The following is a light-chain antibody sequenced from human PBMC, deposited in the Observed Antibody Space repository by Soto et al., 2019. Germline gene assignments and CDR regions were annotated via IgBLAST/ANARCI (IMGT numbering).Light chain of an antibody. CDR2: DVS. CDR1: RSDVGGYNY. Sequence: QSALTQPASVSGSPGQSITISCTGTRSDVGGYNYVSWYQHHPGKAPKLLIYDVSNRPSVVSNFFSGSKSDNTASLTISGLQPEDEADYYCSSYTTSNTRQIVFGTGTKVTVL. V-gene: IGLV2-14*03. CDR3: SSYTTSNTRQIV. J-gene: IGLJ1*01.